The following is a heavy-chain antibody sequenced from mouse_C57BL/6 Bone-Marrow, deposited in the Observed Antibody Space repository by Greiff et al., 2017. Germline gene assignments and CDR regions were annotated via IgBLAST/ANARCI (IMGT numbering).Heavy chain of an antibody. CDR2: ISSGGSYT. CDR1: GFTFSSFG. J-gene: IGHJ2*01. D-gene: IGHD1-1*01. Sequence: DVHLVESGGDLVKPGGSLKLSCAASGFTFSSFGMSWVRQTPDKRLEWVATISSGGSYTYYPDSVKGRFTISRDNAKNTLYLQMSSLKSEDTAMYYCARGDYYGFDYWGQGTTLTVSS. CDR3: ARGDYYGFDY. V-gene: IGHV5-6*01.